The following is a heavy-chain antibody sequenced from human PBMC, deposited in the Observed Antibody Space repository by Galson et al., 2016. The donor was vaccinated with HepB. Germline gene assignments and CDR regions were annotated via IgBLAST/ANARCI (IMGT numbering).Heavy chain of an antibody. Sequence: SVKVSCKASGYTFNTYGITWVRQAPGQGLEWMGWINTYTGNTNYAQKFQGRVTMTTGTSTSTAYMELGSLTSDDTAGYYCARLDTSSWFDDGSEPYYFDYWGQGTLVTVSS. V-gene: IGHV1-18*01. CDR1: GYTFNTYG. D-gene: IGHD6-13*01. CDR3: ARLDTSSWFDDGSEPYYFDY. J-gene: IGHJ4*02. CDR2: INTYTGNT.